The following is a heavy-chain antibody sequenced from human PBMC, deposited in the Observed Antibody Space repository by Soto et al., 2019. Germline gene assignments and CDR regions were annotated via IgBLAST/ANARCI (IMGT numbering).Heavy chain of an antibody. V-gene: IGHV4-31*03. J-gene: IGHJ4*02. CDR3: ASVIAAAGTYYFYY. Sequence: SETLSLTCTVSGGSISRGGYYWSWIRQHPGKGLEWIGYIYYSGSTYYNPSLKSRVTISVDTSKNQFSLKLSSVTAADTAVYYCASVIAAAGTYYFYYWGQEALVTVSS. CDR1: GGSISRGGYY. D-gene: IGHD6-13*01. CDR2: IYYSGST.